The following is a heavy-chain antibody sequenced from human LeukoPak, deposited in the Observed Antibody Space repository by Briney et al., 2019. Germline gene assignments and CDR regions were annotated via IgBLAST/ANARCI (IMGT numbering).Heavy chain of an antibody. CDR1: GGSFSGYY. CDR2: INHSGST. CDR3: ARATYYDFWSGYYTGFRYFDY. D-gene: IGHD3-3*01. V-gene: IGHV4-34*01. Sequence: IPSETLSLTCAVYGGSFSGYYWSWIRQPPGKGLEWIGEINHSGSTNYNPSLKSRVTISVDTSKNQFSLKLSSVTAADTAVYYCARATYYDFWSGYYTGFRYFDYWGQGTLVTVSS. J-gene: IGHJ4*02.